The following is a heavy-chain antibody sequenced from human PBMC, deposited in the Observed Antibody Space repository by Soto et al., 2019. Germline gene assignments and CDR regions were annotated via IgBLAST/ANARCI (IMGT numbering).Heavy chain of an antibody. Sequence: PSETLSLTCIVSCGSISPYYWSWIRQPPGKGLEWIAFIHYSGSTSHSPSLKSRVTISVDTSKNQFPLKLTSVTAADTAVYYCARNGGGSGSYYHNYGLDVWGQGTTVTVSS. V-gene: IGHV4-59*01. D-gene: IGHD3-10*01. CDR3: ARNGGGSGSYYHNYGLDV. J-gene: IGHJ6*02. CDR2: IHYSGST. CDR1: CGSISPYY.